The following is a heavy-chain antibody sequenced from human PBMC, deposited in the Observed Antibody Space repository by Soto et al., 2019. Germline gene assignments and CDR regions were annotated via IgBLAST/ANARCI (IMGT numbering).Heavy chain of an antibody. CDR2: ISYDGSNK. V-gene: IGHV3-30*18. D-gene: IGHD2-2*01. CDR3: AKDRFRGCSNISCETSYYYYYGMDV. Sequence: QVQLVESGGGVVQPGRSLRLSCAASGFTFSSYGMHWVRQAPGKGLEWVAVISYDGSNKYYADSVKGRFTISRDSSKNTLYLQMNSLRAEDTAVYYCAKDRFRGCSNISCETSYYYYYGMDVWGQGTTVTVSS. CDR1: GFTFSSYG. J-gene: IGHJ6*02.